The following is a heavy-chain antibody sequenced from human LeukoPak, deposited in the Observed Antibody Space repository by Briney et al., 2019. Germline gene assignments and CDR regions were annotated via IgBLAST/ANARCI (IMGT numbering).Heavy chain of an antibody. V-gene: IGHV3-21*01. J-gene: IGHJ4*02. Sequence: GTSLRLSCAASGFTFTTYVMHWVRQAPGKGLEWVSSISSSSSYIYYADSVKGRFTISRDNAKNSLYLQMNSLRAGDTAVYYCARDTGSDDDYWGQGTLVTVSS. D-gene: IGHD3-10*01. CDR2: ISSSSSYI. CDR1: GFTFTTYV. CDR3: ARDTGSDDDY.